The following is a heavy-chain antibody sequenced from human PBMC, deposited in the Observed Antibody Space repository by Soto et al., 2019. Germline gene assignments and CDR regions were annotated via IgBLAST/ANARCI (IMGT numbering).Heavy chain of an antibody. D-gene: IGHD6-19*01. CDR1: GFTFSSYA. V-gene: IGHV3-23*01. CDR2: ISGSGGST. CDR3: AKVLLPLYRSGWSYYFDY. J-gene: IGHJ4*02. Sequence: GGSLRLSCAASGFTFSSYAMSWVRQAPGKGLEWVSAISGSGGSTYYADSVKGRFTISRDNSKNTLYLQMNSLRAEDTAVYYCAKVLLPLYRSGWSYYFDYWGQGTLVTVSS.